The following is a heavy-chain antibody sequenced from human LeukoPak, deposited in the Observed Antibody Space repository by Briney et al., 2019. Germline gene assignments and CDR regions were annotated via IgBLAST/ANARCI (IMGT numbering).Heavy chain of an antibody. CDR2: LYYSGST. CDR3: AIFDYVWGSYRNDY. Sequence: SETLSLTCSVSGGSISRSSYYWGWIRQAPGKGLEWIGSLYYSGSTYHNPSLKSRVIISVDTSKNQFSLKLSSVTAADTAVYYCAIFDYVWGSYRNDYWAREPWSPSPQ. J-gene: IGHJ4*02. D-gene: IGHD3-16*02. V-gene: IGHV4-39*01. CDR1: GGSISRSSYY.